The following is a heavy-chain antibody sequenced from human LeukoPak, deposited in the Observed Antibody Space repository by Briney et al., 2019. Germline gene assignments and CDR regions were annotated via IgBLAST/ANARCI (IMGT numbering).Heavy chain of an antibody. Sequence: GGSLRLSCAASGFPFSSYAMSWVRQAPGMGLEWVSSINAGGGGSTYYVDSVRGRFTISRDNSKSTLYLQMYSLRAEDAALYYCAKVSRFDRGPIDYWGQGTLVTVSS. CDR3: AKVSRFDRGPIDY. CDR1: GFPFSSYA. J-gene: IGHJ4*02. D-gene: IGHD3-22*01. CDR2: INAGGGGST. V-gene: IGHV3-23*01.